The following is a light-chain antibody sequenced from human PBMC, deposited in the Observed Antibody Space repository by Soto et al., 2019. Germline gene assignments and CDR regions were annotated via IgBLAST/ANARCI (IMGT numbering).Light chain of an antibody. CDR2: DAS. V-gene: IGKV3-11*01. Sequence: EIVLTQSPATLSVSPGERATLSCRASQSVSNYLAWFQQKPGQAPRLLIYDASNRATGIPARFSGSGSGTDFTLTINCLEPEVFAVYYCQLRGNWPPFTFGPGTRVDIK. J-gene: IGKJ3*01. CDR3: QLRGNWPPFT. CDR1: QSVSNY.